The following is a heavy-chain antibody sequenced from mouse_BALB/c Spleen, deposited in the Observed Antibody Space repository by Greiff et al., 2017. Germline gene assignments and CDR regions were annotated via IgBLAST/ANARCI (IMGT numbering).Heavy chain of an antibody. CDR2: INPGSGGT. V-gene: IGHV1-54*01. CDR3: AGSVHYYFDY. D-gene: IGHD1-2*01. CDR1: GYAFTNYL. Sequence: QVHVKQSGAELVRPGTSVKVSCKASGYAFTNYLIEWVKQRPGQGLEWIGVINPGSGGTNYNEKFKGKATLTADKSSSTAYMQLSSLTSDDSAVYFCAGSVHYYFDYWGQGTTLTVSS. J-gene: IGHJ2*01.